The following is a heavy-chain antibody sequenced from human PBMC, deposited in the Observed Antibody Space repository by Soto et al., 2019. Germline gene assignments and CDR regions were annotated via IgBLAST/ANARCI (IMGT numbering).Heavy chain of an antibody. CDR2: IWYDGSNK. CDR1: GFTFSSYG. Sequence: QVQLVESGGGVVQPGRSLRLSCAASGFTFSSYGMHWVRQAPGKGLEWVAVIWYDGSNKYYADSVKGRFTISRDNSKNTLYLQMNSLRAEDTAVYYCARDVEVSYCDILTGYYAYYYYYGMDVWGQGTTVTVSS. D-gene: IGHD3-9*01. CDR3: ARDVEVSYCDILTGYYAYYYYYGMDV. J-gene: IGHJ6*02. V-gene: IGHV3-33*01.